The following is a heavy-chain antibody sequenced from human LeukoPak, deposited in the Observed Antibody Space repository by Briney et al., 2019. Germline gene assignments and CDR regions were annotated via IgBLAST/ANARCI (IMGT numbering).Heavy chain of an antibody. CDR3: ARGLYYYMDV. CDR1: GGSISSYY. V-gene: IGHV4-59*01. D-gene: IGHD5-12*01. CDR2: IYYSGST. J-gene: IGHJ6*03. Sequence: SETLSLTCTVSGGSISSYYWSRIRQPPGKGLEWIGYIYYSGSTNYNPSLKSRVTISVDTSKNQFSLKLSSVTAADTAVYYCARGLYYYMDVWGKGTTVTVSS.